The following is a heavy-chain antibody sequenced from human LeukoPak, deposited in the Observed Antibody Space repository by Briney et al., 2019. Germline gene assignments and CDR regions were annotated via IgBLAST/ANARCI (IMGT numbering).Heavy chain of an antibody. CDR3: ARVGQRLTRGGVDY. V-gene: IGHV3-66*01. CDR1: GLTVSSNY. Sequence: PGGSLRLSCAASGLTVSSNYMTWVRQAPGKGLEWVSVIYSGDSTHYADSVKGRFTISRDNSKNTLYLQMNSLRAEDTAVYYCARVGQRLTRGGVDYWGQGTLVTVSS. J-gene: IGHJ4*02. CDR2: IYSGDST. D-gene: IGHD6-25*01.